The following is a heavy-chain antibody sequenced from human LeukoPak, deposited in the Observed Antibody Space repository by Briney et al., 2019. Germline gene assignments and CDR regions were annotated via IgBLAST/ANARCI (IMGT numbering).Heavy chain of an antibody. D-gene: IGHD1-26*01. CDR3: AREKWERHHCGVDV. CDR2: ISGRSDSI. J-gene: IGHJ6*02. CDR1: GFTFSSYT. Sequence: PGGSLRLSCAASGFTFSSYTMSWVRQAPGKGLERVSGISGRSDSIYYADSVEGRFTISRDYSKSTVDLQMNSLRAEDTAVYYCAREKWERHHCGVDVWGRGTTVTVSS. V-gene: IGHV3-23*01.